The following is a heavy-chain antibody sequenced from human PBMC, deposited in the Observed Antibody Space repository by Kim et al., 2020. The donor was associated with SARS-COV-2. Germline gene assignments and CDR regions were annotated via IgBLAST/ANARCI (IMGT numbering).Heavy chain of an antibody. J-gene: IGHJ6*02. CDR2: IDPSDSYT. CDR3: ARQIQGSRHWGLGYYYYGMDV. Sequence: GESLKISCKGSGYSFTSYWISWVRQMPGKGLEWMGRIDPSDSYTNYSPSFQGHVTISADKSISTAYLQWSSLKASDTAMYYCARQIQGSRHWGLGYYYYGMDVWGQGTTVTVSS. CDR1: GYSFTSYW. D-gene: IGHD7-27*01. V-gene: IGHV5-10-1*01.